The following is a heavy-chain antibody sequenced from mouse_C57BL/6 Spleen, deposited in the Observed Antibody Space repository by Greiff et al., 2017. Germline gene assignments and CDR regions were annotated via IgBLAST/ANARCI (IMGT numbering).Heavy chain of an antibody. CDR2: IYPGDGDT. J-gene: IGHJ3*01. Sequence: QVQLQQSGAELVKPGASVKISCKASGYAFSSYWMNWVKQRPGKGLEWIGQIYPGDGDTNYNGKFKGKATLTADKSSSTAYMQLSSLTSEDSAVYFCARWVYYGSSYDAYWGQGTLVTVSA. D-gene: IGHD1-1*01. V-gene: IGHV1-80*01. CDR1: GYAFSSYW. CDR3: ARWVYYGSSYDAY.